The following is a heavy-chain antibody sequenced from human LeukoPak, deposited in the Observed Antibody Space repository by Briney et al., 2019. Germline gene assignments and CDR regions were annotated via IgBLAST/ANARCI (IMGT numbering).Heavy chain of an antibody. J-gene: IGHJ4*02. CDR3: ARVSDYSNYFDY. D-gene: IGHD4-11*01. Sequence: SGGSLRPSCAASGFSFSSNGMHWVRQAPGKGLEWVAVIWYDGSNKYYADSVKGRFTISRDNSKNTLYLQMNSLRAEDTAVYYCARVSDYSNYFDYWGQGTLVTVSS. CDR1: GFSFSSNG. V-gene: IGHV3-33*01. CDR2: IWYDGSNK.